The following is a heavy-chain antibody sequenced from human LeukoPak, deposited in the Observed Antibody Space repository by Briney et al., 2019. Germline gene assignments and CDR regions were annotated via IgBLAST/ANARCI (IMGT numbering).Heavy chain of an antibody. J-gene: IGHJ4*02. Sequence: ASVKVSCKASGYTFTGYYMHWVRQAPGQGLEWMGWINPNSGGTNYAQKFQDRVTMTRDTSISTAYMELSRLRSDDTAVYYCAMSPINYYDSSGFDYWGQGTLVTVSS. V-gene: IGHV1-2*02. CDR2: INPNSGGT. CDR3: AMSPINYYDSSGFDY. D-gene: IGHD3-22*01. CDR1: GYTFTGYY.